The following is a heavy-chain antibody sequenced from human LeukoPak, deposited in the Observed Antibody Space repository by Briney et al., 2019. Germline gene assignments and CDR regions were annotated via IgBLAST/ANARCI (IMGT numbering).Heavy chain of an antibody. CDR1: GYRFTSYW. V-gene: IGHV5-51*01. Sequence: GESLKISCRGSGYRFTSYWIGWVRQMPGKGLEWMGIIYPGDFDTRYSPSFQGQGPISVDKSITTAYLQWNRLKASDTAMYYCARSPAVAEYYFDYWGQGTLVTVSS. CDR2: IYPGDFDT. J-gene: IGHJ4*02. CDR3: ARSPAVAEYYFDY. D-gene: IGHD6-19*01.